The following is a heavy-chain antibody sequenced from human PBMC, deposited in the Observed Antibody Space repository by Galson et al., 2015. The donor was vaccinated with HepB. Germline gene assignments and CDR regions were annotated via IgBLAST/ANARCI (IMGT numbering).Heavy chain of an antibody. CDR3: ARWPCADDYCSTTRRSYCYGLDV. D-gene: IGHD2-2*01. CDR2: INPNSGGT. Sequence: SVKVSCKASGYTFTGYYIHWVRQAPGQGLEWLGWINPNSGGTNYAQRFQGRVTMTRDTSSSTAYMELSRLSSDDTAVYYCARWPCADDYCSTTRRSYCYGLDVWGRGTTVTVSS. CDR1: GYTFTGYY. J-gene: IGHJ6*02. V-gene: IGHV1-2*02.